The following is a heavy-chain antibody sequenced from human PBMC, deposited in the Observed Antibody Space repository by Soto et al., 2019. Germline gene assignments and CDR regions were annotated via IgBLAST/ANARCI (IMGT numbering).Heavy chain of an antibody. CDR1: GGSISSYY. V-gene: IGHV4-59*08. J-gene: IGHJ4*02. D-gene: IGHD3-10*01. CDR2: IYYSGST. CDR3: ARLWGWFGDY. Sequence: QVQLQESGPGLVKPSETLSLTCTVSGGSISSYYWSWIRQPPGKGLEWIGYIYYSGSTNYNPSLKSRGTISVDTSKNQFSLKLSSVTAADPAVYYCARLWGWFGDYWGQGTLVTVSS.